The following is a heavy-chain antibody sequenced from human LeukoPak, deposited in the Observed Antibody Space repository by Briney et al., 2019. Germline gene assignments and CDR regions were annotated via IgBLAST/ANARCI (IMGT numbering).Heavy chain of an antibody. CDR1: GYTFTGYY. V-gene: IGHV1-2*06. Sequence: ASVKVSCKASGYTFTGYYMHWVRQAPGQGLEWMGRINPNSGGTNYAQKFQGRVTMTRDTSISTAYMELSRLRSDDTAVYYCARGAATYYDFWSGYSLSSDYWGQGTLVTVSS. D-gene: IGHD3-3*01. J-gene: IGHJ4*02. CDR3: ARGAATYYDFWSGYSLSSDY. CDR2: INPNSGGT.